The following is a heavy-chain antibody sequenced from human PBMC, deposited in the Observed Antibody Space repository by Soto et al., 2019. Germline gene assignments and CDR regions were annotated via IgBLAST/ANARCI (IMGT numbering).Heavy chain of an antibody. Sequence: SETLSLTCTVSGGSISSYYWSWIRQPPGKGLEWIGHIYYSGSTNYNPSLKSRVTISVDTSKNQFSLKLSSVTAADTAVYYCARWIAAAGTGWFDPWGQGTLVTVSS. CDR2: IYYSGST. D-gene: IGHD6-13*01. CDR3: ARWIAAAGTGWFDP. CDR1: GGSISSYY. J-gene: IGHJ5*02. V-gene: IGHV4-59*01.